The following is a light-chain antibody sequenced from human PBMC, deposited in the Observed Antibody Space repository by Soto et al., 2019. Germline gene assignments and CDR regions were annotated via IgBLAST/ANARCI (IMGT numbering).Light chain of an antibody. V-gene: IGLV2-8*01. CDR3: SSYAGTNNFVV. CDR1: SSXVXXXXY. CDR2: EVS. J-gene: IGLJ2*01. Sequence: QSALTQPXXASGSPGQSXXXSCTGTSSXVXXXXYVSWYQXHXGKAPKLMIYEVSKRPSGVPDRFSGSKSGNTASLTVSGLQAEDEADYYCSSYAGTNNFVVFGGGTKLTVL.